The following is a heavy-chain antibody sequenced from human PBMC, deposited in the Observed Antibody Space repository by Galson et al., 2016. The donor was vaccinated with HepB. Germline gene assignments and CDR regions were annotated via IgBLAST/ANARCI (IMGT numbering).Heavy chain of an antibody. V-gene: IGHV5-51*01. CDR3: ARRLTHDSKIWDIDY. J-gene: IGHJ4*02. CDR1: GYSFTDYW. D-gene: IGHD3-16*01. Sequence: QSGAEVKKPGESLRISCKGSGYSFTDYWIGWVRQMPGKGLEWMGIIYPGDSHTSYSPSFQGQVTISADKSIRTAYLQWSSLKASDTAIYYCARRLTHDSKIWDIDYWGQGTLVTVSS. CDR2: IYPGDSHT.